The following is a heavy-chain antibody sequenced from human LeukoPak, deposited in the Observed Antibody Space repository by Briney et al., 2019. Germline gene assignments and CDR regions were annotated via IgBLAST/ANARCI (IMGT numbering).Heavy chain of an antibody. CDR2: FDPEDGET. D-gene: IGHD3-3*01. CDR3: ATGRRETAIFGVVLATFDI. J-gene: IGHJ3*02. V-gene: IGHV1-24*01. CDR1: GYTLTELS. Sequence: ASVKVSCKVSGYTLTELSMHWVRQAPGKGLEWMGGFDPEDGETIYAQKFQGRVTMTEDTSTDTAYMELSSLRSEDTAVYYCATGRRETAIFGVVLATFDIWGQGTMVTVSS.